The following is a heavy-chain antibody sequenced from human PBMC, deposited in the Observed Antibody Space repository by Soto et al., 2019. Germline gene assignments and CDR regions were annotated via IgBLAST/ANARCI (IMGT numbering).Heavy chain of an antibody. V-gene: IGHV1-18*04. CDR1: GYTFTNYG. Sequence: ASVKVSCKASGYTFTNYGISWVRQAPGQGLEWMGWISAYNGNTNYAQKLQGRVTMTTDTSTSTAYMELRSLRSDDTAVYYCARDRIGYSYGYRFRWFDPWGQGTLVTVSS. CDR3: ARDRIGYSYGYRFRWFDP. CDR2: ISAYNGNT. D-gene: IGHD5-18*01. J-gene: IGHJ5*02.